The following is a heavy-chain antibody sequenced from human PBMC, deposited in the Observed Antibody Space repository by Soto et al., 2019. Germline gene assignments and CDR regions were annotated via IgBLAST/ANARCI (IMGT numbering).Heavy chain of an antibody. V-gene: IGHV3-23*01. CDR2: ISGSGGST. CDR1: GFTFSSYA. Sequence: GGSLRLSCAASGFTFSSYAMSWVRQAPGKGLEWVSAISGSGGSTYYADSVKGQFTISRDNSKNTLYLQMNSLRAEDTAVYYCAAYDFWSGSDYYYYGMDVWGQGTTVTVSS. J-gene: IGHJ6*02. D-gene: IGHD3-3*01. CDR3: AAYDFWSGSDYYYYGMDV.